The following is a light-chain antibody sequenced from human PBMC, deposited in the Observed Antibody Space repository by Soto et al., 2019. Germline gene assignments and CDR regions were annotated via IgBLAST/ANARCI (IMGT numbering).Light chain of an antibody. CDR1: QSISIN. J-gene: IGKJ1*01. V-gene: IGKV3-11*01. CDR2: DAS. Sequence: EIVLTQSPGTLSVSPGDRVTLSCRASQSISINLAWYQQKPGQAPRLLIYDASNRATGIPARFSGSVSGTDFALAISSLEPEDLPVYYGQQRSNWPWTFGQGTKVDIK. CDR3: QQRSNWPWT.